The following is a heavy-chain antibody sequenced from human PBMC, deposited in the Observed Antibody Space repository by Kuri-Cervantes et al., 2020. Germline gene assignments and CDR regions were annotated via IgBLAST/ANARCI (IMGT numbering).Heavy chain of an antibody. Sequence: ASVKVSCKVSGYTLTELSMHWVRQAPGKGLEWMGGFDPEDGETIYAQKFQGRVTMTEDTSTDTAYMEPSSLRSEETAVYYCARDGQDCSGGSCYSPGDYWGQGTLVTVSS. CDR2: FDPEDGET. V-gene: IGHV1-24*01. J-gene: IGHJ4*02. CDR1: GYTLTELS. CDR3: ARDGQDCSGGSCYSPGDY. D-gene: IGHD2-15*01.